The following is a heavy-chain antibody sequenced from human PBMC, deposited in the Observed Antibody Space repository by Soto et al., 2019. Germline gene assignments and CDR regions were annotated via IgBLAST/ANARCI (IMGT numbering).Heavy chain of an antibody. Sequence: QVHLVQSGAEVKKPGASVKVSCKASGYTFTSYGITWVRQAPGQGLEWMGWISAHNGNTDYAQKLQGRVIVTRDTSTRTADMELRSRRSEDTAVYYCARGRYGDYWGQGALVTVSS. J-gene: IGHJ4*02. D-gene: IGHD1-1*01. CDR3: ARGRYGDY. CDR2: ISAHNGNT. V-gene: IGHV1-18*01. CDR1: GYTFTSYG.